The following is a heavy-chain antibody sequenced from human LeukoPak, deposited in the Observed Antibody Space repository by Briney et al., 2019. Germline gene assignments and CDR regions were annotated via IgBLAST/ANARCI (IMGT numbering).Heavy chain of an antibody. J-gene: IGHJ5*02. CDR2: ISSSGSTI. Sequence: GGSLRLSCAASGFTFSDYYMSWIRQAPGKGLEWVSYISSSGSTIYYADSVKGRFTISRDNAKNSLYLKMNILRAEDTAVYYCASYSGSYYTYWFDPWGQGTLVTVSS. CDR1: GFTFSDYY. D-gene: IGHD1-26*01. CDR3: ASYSGSYYTYWFDP. V-gene: IGHV3-11*01.